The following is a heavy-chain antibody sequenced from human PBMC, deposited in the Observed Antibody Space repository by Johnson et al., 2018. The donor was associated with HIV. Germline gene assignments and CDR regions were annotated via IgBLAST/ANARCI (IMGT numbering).Heavy chain of an antibody. Sequence: EQLVESGGGLVQPGGSLRLSCAASGFTFSSYAMSWVRQAPGKGLEWVSALSGSGGSTYYADSVKGRFTISRDNAKNSLNLQMNSLRAEDTALYYCARDPPPRSSGSDAFDIWGQGTMVTVSS. CDR3: ARDPPPRSSGSDAFDI. D-gene: IGHD6-19*01. V-gene: IGHV3-23*04. CDR1: GFTFSSYA. J-gene: IGHJ3*02. CDR2: LSGSGGST.